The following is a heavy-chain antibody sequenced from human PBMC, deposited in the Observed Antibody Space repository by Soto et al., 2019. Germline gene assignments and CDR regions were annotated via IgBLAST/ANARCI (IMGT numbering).Heavy chain of an antibody. V-gene: IGHV3-7*01. D-gene: IGHD2-15*01. CDR3: ASNLLDNWFDP. Sequence: GGSLRLSCAASGFTFSSYWMSWVRQAPGKGLEWVANIKQDGSEKYYVDSVKGRFAISRDNAKNSLYLQMNSLRAEDTAVYYCASNLLDNWFDPWGQGTLVTVSS. CDR2: IKQDGSEK. J-gene: IGHJ5*02. CDR1: GFTFSSYW.